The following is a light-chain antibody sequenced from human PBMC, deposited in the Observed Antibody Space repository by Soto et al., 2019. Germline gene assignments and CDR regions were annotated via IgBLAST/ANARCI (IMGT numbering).Light chain of an antibody. CDR2: AAS. V-gene: IGKV1-39*01. J-gene: IGKJ4*01. CDR3: QQSYITPLT. Sequence: QMTQSPSSLSASVGDRVTITCRASESIITYLNWYQQKPGKAPKLLIHAASGLQSGVPSRFSGSGSGTDFTLTINSLLSEDFAIYYCQQSYITPLTFGGGTKVVIK. CDR1: ESIITY.